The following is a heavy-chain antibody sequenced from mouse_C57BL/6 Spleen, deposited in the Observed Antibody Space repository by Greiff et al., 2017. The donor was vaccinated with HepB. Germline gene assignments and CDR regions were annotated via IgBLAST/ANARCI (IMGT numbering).Heavy chain of an antibody. V-gene: IGHV1-19*01. CDR3: AMADGYYGYFDV. D-gene: IGHD2-3*01. CDR1: GYTFTDYY. Sequence: EVKLQQSGPVLVKPGASVKMSCKASGYTFTDYYMNWVKQSHGKSLEWIGVINPYNGGTSYNQKFKGKATLTVDKSSSTAYMELNSLTSEDSAVYYCAMADGYYGYFDVWGTGTTVTVSS. J-gene: IGHJ1*03. CDR2: INPYNGGT.